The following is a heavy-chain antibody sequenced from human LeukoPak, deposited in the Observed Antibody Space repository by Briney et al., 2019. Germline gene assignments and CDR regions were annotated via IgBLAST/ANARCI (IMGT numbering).Heavy chain of an antibody. CDR1: GFTFSSSG. CDR3: AGRVTGYSSGYVY. CDR2: ISYDGSNK. Sequence: GGSLRLSCAASGFTFSSSGMHWVRQAPGKGLEWVAVISYDGSNKYYADSVKGRFTISRDNSENIVYLQMNNLRAEDTAVYYCAGRVTGYSSGYVYWGQGTLVTVSS. V-gene: IGHV3-30*03. D-gene: IGHD5-18*01. J-gene: IGHJ4*02.